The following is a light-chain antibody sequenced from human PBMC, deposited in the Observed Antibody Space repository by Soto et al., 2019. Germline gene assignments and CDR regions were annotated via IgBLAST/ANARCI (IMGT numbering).Light chain of an antibody. CDR3: QQYDNSIYT. Sequence: EIVLTQSPGTLSLSPGERAALSCRASQWVSSNYLAWYQQKPGEAPRLLIYGTSTRATGIPDRFSGSGSGTDFTLTISRLEPADFAVYYCQQYDNSIYTFGQGTKVEIK. CDR2: GTS. J-gene: IGKJ2*01. V-gene: IGKV3-20*01. CDR1: QWVSSNY.